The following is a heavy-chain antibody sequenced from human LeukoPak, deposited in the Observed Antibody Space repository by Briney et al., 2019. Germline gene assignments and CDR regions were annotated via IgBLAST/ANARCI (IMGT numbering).Heavy chain of an antibody. V-gene: IGHV1-46*01. CDR2: INPSGGST. CDR1: GYTFTSYC. J-gene: IGHJ4*02. CDR3: ARPGGTYSSPAIPCDF. D-gene: IGHD1-26*01. Sequence: ASVKVSCKASGYTFTSYCIHWVRQAPGQGLEWMGMINPSGGSTSYAQKFQGRVTMTGDTSTSTVYIEVSSLRSEDTAVYYCARPGGTYSSPAIPCDFWGQGTLVTVSS.